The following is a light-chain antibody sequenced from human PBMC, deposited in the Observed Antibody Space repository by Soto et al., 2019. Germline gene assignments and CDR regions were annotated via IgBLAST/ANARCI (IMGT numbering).Light chain of an antibody. CDR1: QSVGSNY. CDR3: QQYNNWPLLT. CDR2: GAS. Sequence: EIVLTQFPGTLSLSPGERATLSCRASQSVGSNYLAWYQQRPGQPPNLLIFGASHRAPDIPDRFSGSGSGTDFTLTISRLEPEDFAVYYCQQYNNWPLLTFGGGTKVDIK. J-gene: IGKJ4*01. V-gene: IGKV3-20*01.